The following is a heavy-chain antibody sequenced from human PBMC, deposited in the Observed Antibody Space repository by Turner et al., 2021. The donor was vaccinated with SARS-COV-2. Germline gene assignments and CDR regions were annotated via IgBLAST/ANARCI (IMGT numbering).Heavy chain of an antibody. CDR2: ISINGRTK. V-gene: IGHV3-48*02. J-gene: IGHJ6*02. Sequence: EVQLVESGGGFVQPGGSLRLSCAASGFTFSNYTMNWVRQAPGKGLEWISYISINGRTKYYADSVMGRFTVSRDDAESSLYLQMNSLRDEDSAVYYCARSLIAGADGTLYGMDVWGQGTTVTVSS. CDR1: GFTFSNYT. CDR3: ARSLIAGADGTLYGMDV. D-gene: IGHD6-13*01.